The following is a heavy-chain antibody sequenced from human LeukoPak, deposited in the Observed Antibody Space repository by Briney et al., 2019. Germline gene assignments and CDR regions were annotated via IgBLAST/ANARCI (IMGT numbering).Heavy chain of an antibody. D-gene: IGHD2/OR15-2a*01. Sequence: PGGSLRLSCAASGFTFSSYEMNWVRQAPGKGLEWVAFIRYDGSNKYYADSVKGRFTISRDNSKNTLYLQMNSLRAEDTAVYYCAKDYLLSLNPWGQGTLVTVSS. CDR1: GFTFSSYE. CDR3: AKDYLLSLNP. CDR2: IRYDGSNK. V-gene: IGHV3-30*02. J-gene: IGHJ5*02.